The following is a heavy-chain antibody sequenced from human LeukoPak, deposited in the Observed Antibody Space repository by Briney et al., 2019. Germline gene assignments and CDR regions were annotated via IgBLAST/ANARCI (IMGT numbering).Heavy chain of an antibody. Sequence: GGSLRLSCAASGFTFSSYTVSWVRQAPGKGLEWVSTITGNGDSYYTDSVKGRFTISRDNSKNTLYLQMNSLRAEDTAVYYCTTDPVRLGELWRAYYFDYWGQGTLVTVSS. CDR1: GFTFSSYT. V-gene: IGHV3-23*01. D-gene: IGHD3-16*01. CDR2: ITGNGDS. CDR3: TTDPVRLGELWRAYYFDY. J-gene: IGHJ4*02.